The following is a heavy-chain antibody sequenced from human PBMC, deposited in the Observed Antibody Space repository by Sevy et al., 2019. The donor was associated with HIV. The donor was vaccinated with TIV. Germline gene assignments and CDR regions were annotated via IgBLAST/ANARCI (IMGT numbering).Heavy chain of an antibody. V-gene: IGHV3-7*03. CDR3: ARSGGYGSGSHFDY. CDR1: GFTFSSYW. Sequence: GGSLRLSCAASGFTFSSYWMSWVRQAPGKGLEWVANIKQDGSGKYYVDSVKGRFTISRDNAKNSLYLQMNSLRAEDTAVYYCARSGGYGSGSHFDYWGQGTLVTVSS. J-gene: IGHJ4*02. CDR2: IKQDGSGK. D-gene: IGHD3-10*01.